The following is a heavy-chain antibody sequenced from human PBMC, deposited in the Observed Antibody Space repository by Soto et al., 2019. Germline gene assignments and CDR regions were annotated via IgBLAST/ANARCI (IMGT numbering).Heavy chain of an antibody. Sequence: ASVKVSCKASGYTFTSYYMHWVRQAPGQGLEWMGIINPSGGSTSYAQKFQGRVTMTRDTSTSTVYIELSSLRSEDTAVYYCARVGSPTVVTPDYYFDYWGQGTLVTVSS. V-gene: IGHV1-46*01. D-gene: IGHD4-17*01. J-gene: IGHJ4*02. CDR1: GYTFTSYY. CDR2: INPSGGST. CDR3: ARVGSPTVVTPDYYFDY.